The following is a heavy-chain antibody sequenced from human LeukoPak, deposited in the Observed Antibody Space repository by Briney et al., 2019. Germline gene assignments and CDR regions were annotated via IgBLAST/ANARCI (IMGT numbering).Heavy chain of an antibody. CDR1: GYTFTSYY. CDR3: AREWLVRAFDI. CDR2: INPSGGST. Sequence: ASVNVSCKASGYTFTSYYMHWVRQAPGQGLEWMGIINPSGGSTSYAQKFQGRVTMTRDTSTSTVYMELSSLRSEDTAVYYCAREWLVRAFDIWGQGTMVTVSS. J-gene: IGHJ3*02. V-gene: IGHV1-46*01. D-gene: IGHD6-19*01.